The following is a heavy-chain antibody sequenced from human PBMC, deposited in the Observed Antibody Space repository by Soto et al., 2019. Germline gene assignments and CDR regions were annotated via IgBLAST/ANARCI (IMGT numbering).Heavy chain of an antibody. CDR2: IWDDGNQK. V-gene: IGHV3-33*01. CDR3: ARDRTYYYGSGNGMDV. D-gene: IGHD3-10*01. CDR1: GFTFSNYG. J-gene: IGHJ6*02. Sequence: GGSLRLSCAASGFTFSNYGMHWVRQAPGKGLEWVAVIWDDGNQKYYADSVKGRFTISRDNSKNTLYLQMNSLRAEDTAVYYCARDRTYYYGSGNGMDVWGQGTTVTVSS.